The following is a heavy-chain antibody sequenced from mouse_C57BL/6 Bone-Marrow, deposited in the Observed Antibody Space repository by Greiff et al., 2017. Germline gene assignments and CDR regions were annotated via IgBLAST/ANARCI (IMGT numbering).Heavy chain of an antibody. V-gene: IGHV1-15*01. J-gene: IGHJ3*01. CDR2: IDPETGGT. CDR3: TRRPFYGSSPAWFGY. D-gene: IGHD1-1*01. Sequence: VQLQQSGAELVRPGASVTLSCKASGYTFTDYEMHWVKQTPVHGLEWIGAIDPETGGTAYNQKFKGKAILTADKSSSTAYMERRSLTSEDSAVYYGTRRPFYGSSPAWFGYWGQGTLVTVSA. CDR1: GYTFTDYE.